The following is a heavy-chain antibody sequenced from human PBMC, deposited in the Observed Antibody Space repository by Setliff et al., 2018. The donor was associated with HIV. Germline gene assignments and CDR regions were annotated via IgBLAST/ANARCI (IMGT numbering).Heavy chain of an antibody. J-gene: IGHJ1*01. Sequence: SETLSLTCAVYGGSFSGYYWSWIRQPPGKGLEWNGEINRSGSTLYNPSLKSRVTISLDTSKNKFSLKLIPVTAPDTVVYFCARVLGRYYDSSGRPGFQHWGQGTLVTVSS. V-gene: IGHV4-34*01. D-gene: IGHD3-22*01. CDR2: INRSGST. CDR1: GGSFSGYY. CDR3: ARVLGRYYDSSGRPGFQH.